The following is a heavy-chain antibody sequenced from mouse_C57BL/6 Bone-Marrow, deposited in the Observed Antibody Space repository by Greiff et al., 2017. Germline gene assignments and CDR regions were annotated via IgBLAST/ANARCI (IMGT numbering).Heavy chain of an antibody. V-gene: IGHV1-55*01. D-gene: IGHD2-4*01. CDR3: STPYDYDDY. Sequence: QVQLQQPGAELVKPGASVKMSCKASGYTFTSYWLTWVKQRPGQGLEWIGDIYPGSGSTNYNEKFKSKATLTVATSSSTAYMQLSSLTSEDSAVYYCSTPYDYDDYWGQGTTLTVSS. J-gene: IGHJ2*01. CDR2: IYPGSGST. CDR1: GYTFTSYW.